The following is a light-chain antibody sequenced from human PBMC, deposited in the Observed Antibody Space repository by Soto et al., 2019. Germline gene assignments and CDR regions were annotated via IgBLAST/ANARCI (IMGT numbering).Light chain of an antibody. J-gene: IGKJ2*01. CDR2: GAS. CDR3: QQYGSSPPYT. CDR1: QSVSSSY. V-gene: IGKV3-20*01. Sequence: EIVLTQSPGTLSLSPGESATLSCRASQSVSSSYLAWYQQKPGQAPRLLIYGASSRATGIPDRFSGSGSGTHFTLTISRLEPEDFAVYYCQQYGSSPPYTFGQGTKLEIK.